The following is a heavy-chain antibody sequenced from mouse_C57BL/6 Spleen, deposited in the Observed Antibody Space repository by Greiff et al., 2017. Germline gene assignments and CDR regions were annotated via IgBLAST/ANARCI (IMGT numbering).Heavy chain of an antibody. CDR2: IHPSDSDT. V-gene: IGHV1-74*01. J-gene: IGHJ3*01. CDR1: GYTFTSYW. Sequence: QVQLQQPGAELVKPGASVKVSCKASGYTFTSYWMHWVKQRPGQGLEWIGRIHPSDSDTNYTQKFKGTATLTVDNSSSTAYMQLSSLTSEDSAVYYWAISRDITTVAWCAYWGQGTLVTVSA. D-gene: IGHD1-1*01. CDR3: AISRDITTVAWCAY.